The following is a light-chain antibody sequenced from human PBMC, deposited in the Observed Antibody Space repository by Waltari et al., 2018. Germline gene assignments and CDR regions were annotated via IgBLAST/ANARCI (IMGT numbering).Light chain of an antibody. CDR1: QSVSGY. Sequence: EIVLTQSPATLSLSPGERATLSCRASQSVSGYLAWYQQRPGQAPRLLIYDANHRATVIPARFSGSGSGTDFTLTISSLEPEDFVVYYCQHRISWPYTFGQGTKLQI. CDR3: QHRISWPYT. V-gene: IGKV3-11*01. J-gene: IGKJ2*01. CDR2: DAN.